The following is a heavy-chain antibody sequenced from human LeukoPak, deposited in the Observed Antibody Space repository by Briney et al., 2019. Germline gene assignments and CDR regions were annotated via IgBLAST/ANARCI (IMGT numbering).Heavy chain of an antibody. J-gene: IGHJ4*02. CDR2: ISISGSKT. V-gene: IGHV3-23*01. CDR1: EFDFSSHA. Sequence: GGSLRLSCAASEFDFSSHAMTWVRQAPGKGLEWVSAISISGSKTYYADSVKGRFTISRDNSKNTLYLQMNSLRAEDTAVYYCAKVGIAARRGGDYWGQGTLVTVSS. CDR3: AKVGIAARRGGDY. D-gene: IGHD6-6*01.